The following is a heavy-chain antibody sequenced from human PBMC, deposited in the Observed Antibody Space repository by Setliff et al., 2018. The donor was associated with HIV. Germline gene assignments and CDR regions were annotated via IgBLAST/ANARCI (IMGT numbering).Heavy chain of an antibody. CDR3: ARRMSSGSYYDY. CDR1: GGSISNYY. J-gene: IGHJ4*02. CDR2: IYSSGST. V-gene: IGHV4-59*08. D-gene: IGHD1-26*01. Sequence: SETLSLTCTVSGGSISNYYWSWIRQPPGKGLEWIGHIYSSGSTNYNPSLKSRVTISVDTSKNQISLKLSSVTAADPAVYYCARRMSSGSYYDYWGQGTLVTVSS.